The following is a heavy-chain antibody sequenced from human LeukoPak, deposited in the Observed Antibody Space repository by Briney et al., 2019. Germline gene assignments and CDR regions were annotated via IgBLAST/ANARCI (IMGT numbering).Heavy chain of an antibody. J-gene: IGHJ4*02. V-gene: IGHV3-7*01. Sequence: PGGSLRLSCAGTGFTFSNYWMNWVRQAPGKGLEWVANMKEEGSQIYYVDSVKGRFTISRDNAKNSVYLQMNNLRAEDTAVYYCAGSSGWLFDYWGQGTLVAVSS. CDR2: MKEEGSQI. CDR1: GFTFSNYW. CDR3: AGSSGWLFDY. D-gene: IGHD6-19*01.